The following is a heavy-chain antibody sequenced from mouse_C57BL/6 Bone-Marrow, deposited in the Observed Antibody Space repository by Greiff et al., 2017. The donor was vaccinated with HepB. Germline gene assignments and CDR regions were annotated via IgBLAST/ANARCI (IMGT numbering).Heavy chain of an antibody. V-gene: IGHV1-64*01. Sequence: QVQLQQPGAELVKPGASVKLSCKASGYTFTSYWMHWVKQRPGQGLEWIGMIHPNSGSTNYNEKFKSKATLTVDKSSSTAYMQLSSLTSEDSAVYYCARSIAITTGFAYWGQGTLVTVSA. CDR2: IHPNSGST. J-gene: IGHJ3*01. D-gene: IGHD1-2*01. CDR3: ARSIAITTGFAY. CDR1: GYTFTSYW.